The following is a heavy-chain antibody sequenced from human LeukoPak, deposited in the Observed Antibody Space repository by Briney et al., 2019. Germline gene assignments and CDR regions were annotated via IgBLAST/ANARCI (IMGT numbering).Heavy chain of an antibody. Sequence: GGSLRLSCAACGNYWMHWVRHAPGKGLVWVSHINSDGSWTSYADSVKGRFTISKDNAKNTVYLQMNNLRAEDTAVYYCVSFYETYWGRGTLVTVSS. CDR2: INSDGSWT. D-gene: IGHD2-2*01. CDR3: VSFYETY. V-gene: IGHV3-74*01. J-gene: IGHJ4*02. CDR1: GNYW.